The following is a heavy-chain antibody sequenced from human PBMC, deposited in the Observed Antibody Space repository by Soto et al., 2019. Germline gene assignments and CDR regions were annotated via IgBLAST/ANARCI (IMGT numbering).Heavy chain of an antibody. J-gene: IGHJ4*02. CDR1: GGSISSGGYS. D-gene: IGHD5-18*01. Sequence: QLQLQESGSGLVKPSQTLSLTCAVSGGSISSGGYSWSWIRQPPGKGLEWIGYIYHSGSTYYNPSLKSRVNISVDRSKNQCSLKLSSVTAAGTGVYYCARGEYSYGALTFDYRGQGTLVTVSS. CDR3: ARGEYSYGALTFDY. CDR2: IYHSGST. V-gene: IGHV4-30-2*01.